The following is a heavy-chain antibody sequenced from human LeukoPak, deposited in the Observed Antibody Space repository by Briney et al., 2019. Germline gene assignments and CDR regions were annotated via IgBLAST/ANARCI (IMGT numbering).Heavy chain of an antibody. J-gene: IGHJ4*02. CDR1: GFTFTSYS. CDR2: VSSSSAYI. V-gene: IGHV3-21*01. D-gene: IGHD3-3*01. CDR3: ARDFLSGRYDGEVY. Sequence: GGSLRLSCAASGFTFTSYSMNWVRQAPGKGLEWVSSVSSSSAYIYYADSVKGRFTISRDNTKNSLYLQMNRLRAEDTAVYYCARDFLSGRYDGEVYWGQGTLVTVSS.